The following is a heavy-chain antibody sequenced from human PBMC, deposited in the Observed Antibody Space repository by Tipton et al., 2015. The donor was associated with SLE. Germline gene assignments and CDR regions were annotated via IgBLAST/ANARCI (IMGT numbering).Heavy chain of an antibody. V-gene: IGHV3-64*01. CDR1: GFTFSSYA. D-gene: IGHD2/OR15-2a*01. CDR3: ARGPYLGGYYYGMDV. J-gene: IGHJ6*02. CDR2: ISSNGGST. Sequence: SGFTFSSYAMHWVRQAPGKGLEYVSAISSNGGSTYYANSVKGRFTISRDNSKNTLYLQMGSLRAEDMAVYYCARGPYLGGYYYGMDVWGQGTTVTVSS.